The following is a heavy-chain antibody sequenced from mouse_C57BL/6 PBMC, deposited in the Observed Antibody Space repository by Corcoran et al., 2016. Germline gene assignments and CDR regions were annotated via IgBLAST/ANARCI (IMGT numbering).Heavy chain of an antibody. V-gene: IGHV1-76*01. Sequence: QVQLKQSGAELVTPGASVKLSCKASGYTFTDYYINWVKQRPGQGLEWIARIYPGSGNTYYNEKFKGKATLTAAKSSSTAYMQLSSLTSEDSAVYFCARESIYYYGSSDYAMDYWGQGTSVIVSS. CDR3: ARESIYYYGSSDYAMDY. D-gene: IGHD1-1*01. J-gene: IGHJ4*01. CDR2: IYPGSGNT. CDR1: GYTFTDYY.